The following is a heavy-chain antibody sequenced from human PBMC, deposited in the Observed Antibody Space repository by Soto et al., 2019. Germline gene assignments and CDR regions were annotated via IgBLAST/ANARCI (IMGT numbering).Heavy chain of an antibody. CDR3: ARHTPAISISDH. CDR1: GGSISSSSYY. V-gene: IGHV4-39*01. D-gene: IGHD2-15*01. J-gene: IGHJ4*02. Sequence: QLQLQESGPGLVKPSETLSLTCTVSGGSISSSSYYWGWIRQPPGKGLEWIGSIYYSGSTYYNPSRKSRVTISLDTSKNQFSLKLSSVTAADTAVYYCARHTPAISISDHWGQGTLVTVSS. CDR2: IYYSGST.